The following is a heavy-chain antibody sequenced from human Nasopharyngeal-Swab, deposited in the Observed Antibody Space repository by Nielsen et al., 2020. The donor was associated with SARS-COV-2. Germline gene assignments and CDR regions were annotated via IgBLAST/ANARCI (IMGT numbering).Heavy chain of an antibody. V-gene: IGHV3-30*18. CDR3: AKEPSSGSYPS. CDR2: ISYDGSNK. J-gene: IGHJ4*02. D-gene: IGHD1-26*01. CDR1: GFTFSSYG. Sequence: GESLKISCAASGFTFSSYGMHWVCQAPGKGLEWVAVISYDGSNKYYADSVKGRFTISRDNSKNTLYLQMNSLRAEDTAVYYCAKEPSSGSYPSWGQGTLVAVSS.